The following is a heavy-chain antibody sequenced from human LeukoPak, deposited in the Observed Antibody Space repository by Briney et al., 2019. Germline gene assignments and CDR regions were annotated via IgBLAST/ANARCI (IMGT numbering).Heavy chain of an antibody. D-gene: IGHD4-11*01. V-gene: IGHV3-7*03. CDR3: ARGAHYTNAFDY. CDR2: IKEDGTEK. Sequence: GGSLRLSCAASGFTFSTYLMSWIRQAPGKGLEWVAKIKEDGTEKDYVDSVKGRFTISRDNTKNSLFLEMNSLRAEDTAVYYCARGAHYTNAFDYWGQGTLVTVSS. J-gene: IGHJ4*02. CDR1: GFTFSTYL.